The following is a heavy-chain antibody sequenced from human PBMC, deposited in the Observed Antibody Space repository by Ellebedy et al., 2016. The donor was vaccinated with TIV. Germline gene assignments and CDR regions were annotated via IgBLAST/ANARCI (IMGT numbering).Heavy chain of an antibody. CDR1: GFTVSSNY. J-gene: IGHJ3*01. V-gene: IGHV3-66*01. CDR3: ARDFSGT. D-gene: IGHD1-26*01. CDR2: IYSAGAT. Sequence: GESLKISCAASGFTVSSNYMSWVRQAPGQGLEWVSVIYSAGATYYADSVKGRFTISRDISKNTLYLQMNSLRAEDTAVYYCARDFSGTWGQGTMVTVSS.